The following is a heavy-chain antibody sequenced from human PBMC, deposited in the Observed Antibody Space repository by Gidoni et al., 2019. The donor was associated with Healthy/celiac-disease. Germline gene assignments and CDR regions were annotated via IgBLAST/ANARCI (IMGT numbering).Heavy chain of an antibody. J-gene: IGHJ4*02. Sequence: QVQLQESGPGLVKPSQTLSLTCTVSGGSISSGSYYWSWIRQPAGKGLEWIGRLYTSGSTNYNPSLKSRVTISVDTSKNQFSLKLSSVTAADTAVYYCARELDGGGYSYGGDYWGQGTLVTVSS. D-gene: IGHD5-18*01. V-gene: IGHV4-61*02. CDR1: GGSISSGSYY. CDR2: LYTSGST. CDR3: ARELDGGGYSYGGDY.